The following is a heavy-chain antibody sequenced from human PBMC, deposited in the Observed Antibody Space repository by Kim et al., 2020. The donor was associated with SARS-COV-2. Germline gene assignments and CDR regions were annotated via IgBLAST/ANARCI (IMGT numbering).Heavy chain of an antibody. V-gene: IGHV3-9*01. Sequence: GGSLRLSCAASGFTFDDYAMHWVRQAPGKGLEWVSGISWNSGSIGYADSVKGRFTISRDNAKNSLYLQMNSLRAEDTAVYYCATLMVRGPNYYCYGMDVWGQGTTVTVSS. J-gene: IGHJ6*02. CDR1: GFTFDDYA. D-gene: IGHD3-10*01. CDR3: ATLMVRGPNYYCYGMDV. CDR2: ISWNSGSI.